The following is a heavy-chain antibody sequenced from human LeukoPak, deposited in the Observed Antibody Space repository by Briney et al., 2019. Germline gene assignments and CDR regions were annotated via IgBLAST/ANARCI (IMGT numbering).Heavy chain of an antibody. V-gene: IGHV5-51*01. Sequence: GESLKISCKGSGYTFSGYWIGWVRQMPGKGLEWMGVIYPDDSDTRYSPSFQGQVTISADKSITTAYLQWSSLKASDSAMYYCGRLAGLYSSSRSGSYFDSWGQGTLVTVSS. D-gene: IGHD6-13*01. CDR1: GYTFSGYW. J-gene: IGHJ4*02. CDR2: IYPDDSDT. CDR3: GRLAGLYSSSRSGSYFDS.